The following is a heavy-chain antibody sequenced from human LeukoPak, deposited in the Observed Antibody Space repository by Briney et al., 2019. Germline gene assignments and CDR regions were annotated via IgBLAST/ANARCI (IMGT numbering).Heavy chain of an antibody. CDR1: EYTLTELS. Sequence: ASVKVSCKVSEYTLTELSMHWVRQAPGKGLAWLGGFDPEDGEIIYAQKFQGRVTMSDDTSTDTAYMELGSLRSDDTAVYYCAADRGDYSGSYWTAFDIWGQGTMVTVSS. D-gene: IGHD1-26*01. CDR2: FDPEDGEI. V-gene: IGHV1-24*01. CDR3: AADRGDYSGSYWTAFDI. J-gene: IGHJ3*02.